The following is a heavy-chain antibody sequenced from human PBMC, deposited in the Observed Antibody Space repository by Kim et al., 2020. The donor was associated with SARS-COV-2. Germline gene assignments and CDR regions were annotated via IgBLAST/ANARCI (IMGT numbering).Heavy chain of an antibody. D-gene: IGHD4-17*01. Sequence: SPSFQGQVTISADKSISTAYLQWSSLKASDTAMYYCARHRYGDYGNWFDPWGQGTLVTVSS. CDR3: ARHRYGDYGNWFDP. J-gene: IGHJ5*02. V-gene: IGHV5-51*01.